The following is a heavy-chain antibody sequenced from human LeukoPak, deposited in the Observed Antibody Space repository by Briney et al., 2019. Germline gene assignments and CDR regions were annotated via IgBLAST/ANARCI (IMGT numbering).Heavy chain of an antibody. D-gene: IGHD5-18*01. V-gene: IGHV3-23*01. CDR3: ARVLSGYSYGGEPGCPASDY. CDR2: ISGSGGST. Sequence: PGGSLRLSCAASGFTFSSYAMSWVRQAPGKGLEWVSAISGSGGSTYYADSVKGRFTISRDNAKNSLYLQMNSLRAEDTALYYCARVLSGYSYGGEPGCPASDYWGQGTLVTVSS. CDR1: GFTFSSYA. J-gene: IGHJ4*02.